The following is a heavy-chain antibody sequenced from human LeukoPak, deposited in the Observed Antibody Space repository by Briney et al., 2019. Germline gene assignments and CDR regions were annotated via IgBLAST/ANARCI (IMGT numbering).Heavy chain of an antibody. D-gene: IGHD3-10*01. CDR2: IYYSGST. CDR3: AKVGELFPYYYYMDV. V-gene: IGHV4-39*01. CDR1: GGSISSGSYY. J-gene: IGHJ6*03. Sequence: SETLSLTCTVSGGSISSGSYYWGWIRQPPGKGLEWIGSIYYSGSTYCNPSLKSPLTISVATSKNQFSLKLTSVTAADTAVYYCAKVGELFPYYYYMDVWGKGTTVTVSS.